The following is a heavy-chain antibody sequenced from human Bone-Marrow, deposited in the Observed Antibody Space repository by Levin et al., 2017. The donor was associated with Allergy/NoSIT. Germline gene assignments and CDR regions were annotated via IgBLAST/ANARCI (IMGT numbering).Heavy chain of an antibody. CDR2: IYWDDDK. CDR1: GFSLSSTGVG. J-gene: IGHJ3*02. D-gene: IGHD3-16*01. Sequence: LRLSCTFSGFSLSSTGVGVGWIRQPPGKALEWLALIYWDDDKRYSPSLKSRLTITKDTSKNQVVLTMTNMDPVDTGTYYCAHVLITFGGVIGDDAFDIWGQGTMVTVSS. CDR3: AHVLITFGGVIGDDAFDI. V-gene: IGHV2-5*02.